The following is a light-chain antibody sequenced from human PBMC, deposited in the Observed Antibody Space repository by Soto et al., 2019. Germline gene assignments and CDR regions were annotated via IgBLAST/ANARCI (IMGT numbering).Light chain of an antibody. CDR3: QNYNSYSEE. CDR2: KAS. J-gene: IGKJ1*01. V-gene: IGKV1-5*03. Sequence: DIQITQSPSTLSGSVGDRVTITCRASQTISSWLAWYQQKPGKAPKLLIYKASTLKSGVPSRFSGSGSGTEFTLTISSLQPDDFATYYCQNYNSYSEEFGQGTKVDIK. CDR1: QTISSW.